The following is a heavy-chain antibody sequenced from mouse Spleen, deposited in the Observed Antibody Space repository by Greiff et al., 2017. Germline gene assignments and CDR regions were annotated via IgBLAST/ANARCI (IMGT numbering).Heavy chain of an antibody. CDR2: IDPENGNT. J-gene: IGHJ4*01. CDR3: ARLRYDGIYYAMDY. CDR1: GFNIKDYY. D-gene: IGHD2-14*01. V-gene: IGHV14-1*02. Sequence: VQLQQSGAELVRPGALVKLSCKASGFNIKDYYMHWVKQRPEQGLEWIGWIDPENGNTIYDPKFQGKANITADTSSNTAYLQLSSLTSEDTAVYYCARLRYDGIYYAMDYWGQGTSVTVSS.